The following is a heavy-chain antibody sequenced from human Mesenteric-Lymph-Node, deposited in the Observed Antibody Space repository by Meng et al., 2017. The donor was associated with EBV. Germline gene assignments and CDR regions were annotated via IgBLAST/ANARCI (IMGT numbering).Heavy chain of an antibody. Sequence: QVQLVQSGADLKKPGASVKASCKASGYTFASYGISWVLQAPGQGLEWMGWISPYNGNTNYAQKFQGRVSMTTDTSTSTADMELRSLRSDDTAVYYCARDHSGSYVDYWGQGTLVTVSS. V-gene: IGHV1-18*04. CDR2: ISPYNGNT. CDR3: ARDHSGSYVDY. J-gene: IGHJ4*02. CDR1: GYTFASYG. D-gene: IGHD1-26*01.